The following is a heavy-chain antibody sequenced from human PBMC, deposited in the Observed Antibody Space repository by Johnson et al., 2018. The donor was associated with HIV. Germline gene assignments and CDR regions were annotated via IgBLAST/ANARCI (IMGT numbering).Heavy chain of an antibody. D-gene: IGHD1-26*01. V-gene: IGHV3-20*04. CDR1: GFTFDDHG. J-gene: IGHJ3*02. Sequence: MMLVESGGGVERPGGSLRLSCAGSGFTFDDHGMSWVRQVPGKGLEWVSGITWSGGTTGYADSVKGRFTISRDNTKNSLYLQMNSLRAEDTALYYCAREGGIVAAQGDAFDIWGQGTMVTVSS. CDR2: ITWSGGTT. CDR3: AREGGIVAAQGDAFDI.